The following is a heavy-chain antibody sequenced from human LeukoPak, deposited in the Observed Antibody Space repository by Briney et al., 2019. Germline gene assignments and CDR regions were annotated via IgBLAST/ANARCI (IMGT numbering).Heavy chain of an antibody. Sequence: SVKVSCKASGGTFSSYAISWVRQAPGQGLEWMGRIIPIFGTANYAQKFQGRVTITTDESTSTAYMELCSLRSEDTAVYYCARDSSPYCSGGSCYRVEPWGQGTLVTVSS. J-gene: IGHJ5*02. CDR2: IIPIFGTA. CDR1: GGTFSSYA. D-gene: IGHD2-15*01. V-gene: IGHV1-69*05. CDR3: ARDSSPYCSGGSCYRVEP.